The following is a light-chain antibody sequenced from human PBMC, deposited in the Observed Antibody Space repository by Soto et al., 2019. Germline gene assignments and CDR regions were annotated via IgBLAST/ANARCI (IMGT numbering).Light chain of an antibody. V-gene: IGKV3-20*01. CDR3: QQYDSGWT. Sequence: EIVLTQSPGTLSLSPGERATLSCRASQSISGTFLAWYQHKPGQAPRVLIYGASRKATGIPDRFRGSGSGTDFTLTISRLEPEDFALYYCQQYDSGWTFGQGTKVE. CDR1: QSISGTF. J-gene: IGKJ1*01. CDR2: GAS.